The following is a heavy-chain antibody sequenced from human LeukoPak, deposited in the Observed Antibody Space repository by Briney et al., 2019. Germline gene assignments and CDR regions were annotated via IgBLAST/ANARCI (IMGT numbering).Heavy chain of an antibody. V-gene: IGHV3-66*04. CDR1: GFTVSSNY. CDR3: ARHGWGSYYFDY. CDR2: IYSGGST. Sequence: GGSLRLSCAASGFTVSSNYMSWLRQAPGKGLEWVSVIYSGGSTYYADSVKGRFTISRDNSKNTLYLQMNSLRAEDTAVYYCARHGWGSYYFDYWGQGTLVTVSS. D-gene: IGHD3-16*01. J-gene: IGHJ4*02.